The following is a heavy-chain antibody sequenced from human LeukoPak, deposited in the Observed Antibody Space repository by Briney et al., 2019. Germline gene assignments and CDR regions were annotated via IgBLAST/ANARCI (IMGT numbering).Heavy chain of an antibody. CDR1: GFTFSSYA. Sequence: PGGSLRLSCAASGFTFSSYAMSWVRQAPGKGLEWVSSISGSGGSTYYADSVKGRFTISRDNSKNTLYLQMNSLRAEDTAAYYCAKAYYNSGSYYSFDYWGQGTLVTVSS. J-gene: IGHJ4*02. CDR3: AKAYYNSGSYYSFDY. V-gene: IGHV3-23*01. D-gene: IGHD3-10*01. CDR2: ISGSGGST.